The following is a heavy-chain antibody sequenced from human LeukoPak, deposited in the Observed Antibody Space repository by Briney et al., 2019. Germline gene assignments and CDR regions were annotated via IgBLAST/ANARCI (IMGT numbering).Heavy chain of an antibody. CDR3: AKDRNNRYSYGFFDY. J-gene: IGHJ4*02. CDR1: GFTFSSYA. Sequence: GGSLRLSCAASGFTFSSYAMSWVRQGPGKGLEWVSVISGSAVSTYYADSVKGRFTISRDNSKNTLYLEMNSLRAEDTAVYYCAKDRNNRYSYGFFDYWGQGTLVTVSS. D-gene: IGHD5-18*01. V-gene: IGHV3-23*01. CDR2: ISGSAVST.